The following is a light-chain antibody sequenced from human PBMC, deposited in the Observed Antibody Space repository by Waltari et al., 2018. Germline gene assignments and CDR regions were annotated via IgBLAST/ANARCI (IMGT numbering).Light chain of an antibody. CDR2: AAS. J-gene: IGKJ1*01. CDR3: QQSYSTPPWT. CDR1: QSISSY. Sequence: DIQMTQSPSSLSASVGDRATIPCRASQSISSYLNWDQQKPGKAPKPLIYAASSLQSGVPSRFSGSGSGTDFTLTISSLQPEDFATYYCQQSYSTPPWTFGQGTKVEIK. V-gene: IGKV1-39*01.